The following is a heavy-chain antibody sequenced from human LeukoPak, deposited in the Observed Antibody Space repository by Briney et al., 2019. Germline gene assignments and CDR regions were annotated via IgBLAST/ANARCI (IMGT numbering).Heavy chain of an antibody. V-gene: IGHV4-38-2*01. J-gene: IGHJ3*02. D-gene: IGHD3-10*01. CDR2: IYHSGST. Sequence: SETLSLTCAVSGYSISSGYYWGWIRQPPGKGLEWIGSIYHSGSTYYNPSLKSRVTISVDTSKNQFSLKLSSVTAADTAVHYCARYMVRGVIYPLNDAFDIWGQGTMVTVSS. CDR1: GYSISSGYY. CDR3: ARYMVRGVIYPLNDAFDI.